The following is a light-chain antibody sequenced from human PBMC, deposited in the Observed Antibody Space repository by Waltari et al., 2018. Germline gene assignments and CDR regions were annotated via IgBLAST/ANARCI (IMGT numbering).Light chain of an antibody. Sequence: QSAMTQPASVSGNPGQTITIPCTGSASDVGNYDRVPWYQQHRGKAPKLLVCEVIKRPSGVSIRFSGSKSGNTASLTISGLQAEDEADYYCCSYAGLGTYVFGSGTKVTVL. CDR1: ASDVGNYDR. CDR3: CSYAGLGTYV. V-gene: IGLV2-23*02. CDR2: EVI. J-gene: IGLJ1*01.